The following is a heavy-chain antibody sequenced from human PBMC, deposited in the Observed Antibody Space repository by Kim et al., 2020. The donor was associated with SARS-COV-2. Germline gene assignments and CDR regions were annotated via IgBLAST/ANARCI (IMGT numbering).Heavy chain of an antibody. D-gene: IGHD2-21*02. CDR2: VSPNRVNT. V-gene: IGHV1-8*02. CDR3: ARGVTAGVDI. J-gene: IGHJ3*02. CDR1: GYTFSSYE. Sequence: ASVKVSCKASGYTFSSYEINWVRQAPGQGLEWMGRVSPNRVNTGSAQKFQGRVTMTKNVSISTAYMELSSLRSEDTAVYYCARGVTAGVDIWGQGTMVTVSS.